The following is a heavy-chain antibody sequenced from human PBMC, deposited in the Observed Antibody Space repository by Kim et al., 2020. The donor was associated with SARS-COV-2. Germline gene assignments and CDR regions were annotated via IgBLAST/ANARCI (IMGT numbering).Heavy chain of an antibody. CDR1: EFTFSSYW. CDR2: IKQDGSEK. Sequence: GGSLRLSCAASEFTFSSYWMSWVRQAPGKGLEWVANIKQDGSEKYYVDSVKGRFTISRDNAKNSLYLQTNSLRAEDTAVYYCARAKDILTGLLDYWGQGTLVTVSS. V-gene: IGHV3-7*01. J-gene: IGHJ4*02. CDR3: ARAKDILTGLLDY. D-gene: IGHD3-9*01.